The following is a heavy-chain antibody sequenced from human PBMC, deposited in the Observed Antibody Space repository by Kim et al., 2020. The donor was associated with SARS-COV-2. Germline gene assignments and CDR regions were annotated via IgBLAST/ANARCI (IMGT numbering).Heavy chain of an antibody. CDR3: AKGGYGDGSAIYYYGMDV. Sequence: GGSLRLSCAASGFTFSSYAMSWVRQAPGKGLEWVSAISGSGGSTYYADSVKGRFTISRDNSKNTLYLQMNSLRAEDTAVYYCAKGGYGDGSAIYYYGMDVWGQGTTVTVSS. D-gene: IGHD4-17*01. CDR2: ISGSGGST. J-gene: IGHJ6*02. CDR1: GFTFSSYA. V-gene: IGHV3-23*01.